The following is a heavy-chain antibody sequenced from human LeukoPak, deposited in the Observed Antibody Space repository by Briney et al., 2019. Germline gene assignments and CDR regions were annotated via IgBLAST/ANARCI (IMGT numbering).Heavy chain of an antibody. CDR2: VYHDGTT. CDR3: ARGSTSPFGP. V-gene: IGHV4-59*01. J-gene: IGHJ5*02. CDR1: GVSISSYY. D-gene: IGHD2-2*01. Sequence: SETLSLTCTVSGVSISSYYWSWIRQSPGKGLEWIGYVYHDGTTIYDPSLKSRVTMSMDTSKNQFSLSLRSVTAADTALYYCARGSTSPFGPWGQETLVTVSS.